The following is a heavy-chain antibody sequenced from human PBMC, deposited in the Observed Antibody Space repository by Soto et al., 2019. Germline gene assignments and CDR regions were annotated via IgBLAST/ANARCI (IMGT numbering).Heavy chain of an antibody. CDR2: IYWNDDK. J-gene: IGHJ4*02. V-gene: IGHV2-5*01. CDR3: AHDRDYYGSGSYFDY. Sequence: QITLKESGPTLVKPTQTLTLTCTFSGFSLSTSGVGVGWIRQPPGKALEWLALIYWNDDKRYSPSLKSRLTITKDTTKNQVVLTMTNIDPVDTATYYCAHDRDYYGSGSYFDYWGQGTLVTVSS. CDR1: GFSLSTSGVG. D-gene: IGHD3-10*01.